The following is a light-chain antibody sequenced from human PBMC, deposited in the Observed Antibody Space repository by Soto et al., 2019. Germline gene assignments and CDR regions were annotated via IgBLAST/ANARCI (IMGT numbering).Light chain of an antibody. J-gene: IGLJ3*02. CDR1: SGHSSYT. V-gene: IGLV4-69*01. CDR2: LNSDGSH. Sequence: QLVLTQSPSDSASLGASVKLTCTLSSGHSSYTIAWHQQQPEKGPRYLMTLNSDGSHSKGDGIPDRFSGSSSGAERYLSISSLQSEDEADYYCQTWGTGIEVFGGGTKLTVL. CDR3: QTWGTGIEV.